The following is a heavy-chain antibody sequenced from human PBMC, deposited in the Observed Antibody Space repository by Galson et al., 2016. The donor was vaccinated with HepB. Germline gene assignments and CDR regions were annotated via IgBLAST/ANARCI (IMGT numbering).Heavy chain of an antibody. Sequence: SLRLSCAASGFTFSRHGMSWVRQAPGKGLEWVSGISGGGGSTYDAGSVKGRFTIASDNSKNTLYLQMNSLRAEDTAVYYCAKDAMVVQAAECVSWGQGTLVTVSS. V-gene: IGHV3-23*01. CDR3: AKDAMVVQAAECVS. J-gene: IGHJ4*02. CDR2: ISGGGGST. D-gene: IGHD2-2*01. CDR1: GFTFSRHG.